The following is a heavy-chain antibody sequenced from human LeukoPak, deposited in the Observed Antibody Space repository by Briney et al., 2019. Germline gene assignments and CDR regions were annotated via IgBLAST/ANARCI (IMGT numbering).Heavy chain of an antibody. D-gene: IGHD3-3*01. V-gene: IGHV3-48*04. J-gene: IGHJ6*03. CDR1: GFTFSYYS. CDR2: IKSGSGVI. CDR3: ARVSGTGYMDV. Sequence: PGGSLRLSCAASGFTFSYYSMNWVRQAPGKGLEWVSYIKSGSGVIHYADSVQGRFSISRDDAEDSLYLQTNSLRAEDSAVYYCARVSGTGYMDVWGKGTTVTVSS.